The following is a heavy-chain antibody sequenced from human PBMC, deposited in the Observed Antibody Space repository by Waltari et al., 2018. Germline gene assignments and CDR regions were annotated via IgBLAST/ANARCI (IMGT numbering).Heavy chain of an antibody. CDR2: IKQDGSEK. CDR3: ARELVLMVYASSFFDY. Sequence: EVQLVESGGGLVQPGGSLRLSCAASGFTFSSYWMSWVRQAPGKGLEWVANIKQDGSEKYYVDSVKGRFTISRDNAKNSLYLQMNSLRAEDTAVYYCARELVLMVYASSFFDYWGQGTLVTVSS. V-gene: IGHV3-7*01. D-gene: IGHD2-8*01. J-gene: IGHJ4*02. CDR1: GFTFSSYW.